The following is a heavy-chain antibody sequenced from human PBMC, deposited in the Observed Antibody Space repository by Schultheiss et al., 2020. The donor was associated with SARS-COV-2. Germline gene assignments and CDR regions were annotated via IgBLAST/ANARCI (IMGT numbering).Heavy chain of an antibody. V-gene: IGHV4-34*01. CDR1: GGSFSGYY. CDR3: ARVCSSWTYYYYYYMDV. Sequence: SETLSLTCAVYGGSFSGYYWSWIRQPPGKGLEWIGEINHSGSTNYNPSLKSRVTISVDTSKNQFSLKLSSVTAADTAVYYCARVCSSWTYYYYYYMDVWGKGTTVTVSS. CDR2: INHSGST. D-gene: IGHD6-13*01. J-gene: IGHJ6*03.